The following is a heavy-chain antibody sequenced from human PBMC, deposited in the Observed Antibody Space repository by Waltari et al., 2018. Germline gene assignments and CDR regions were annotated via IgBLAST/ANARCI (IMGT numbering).Heavy chain of an antibody. CDR3: ASIYSNYVSY. J-gene: IGHJ4*02. CDR2: IYYSGST. CDR1: GGSISRYY. V-gene: IGHV4-59*08. D-gene: IGHD4-4*01. Sequence: QVQLQESGPGLVKPSETLSLTCPVPGGSISRYYWSWIRQPPGKGLEWIGYIYYSGSTNYNPSLKSRVTISVDTSKNQFSLKLSSVTAADTAVYYCASIYSNYVSYWGQGTLVTVSS.